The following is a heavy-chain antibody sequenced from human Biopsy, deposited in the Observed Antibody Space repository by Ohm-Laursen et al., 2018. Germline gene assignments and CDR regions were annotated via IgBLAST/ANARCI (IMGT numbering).Heavy chain of an antibody. CDR3: ARRGSGGRSFDY. Sequence: GTPSLTCTVSGDSINSSYWSWIRQPPGKGLEWIGFISNSGNTNYNPSLKSRVTISVDTSKNQISLKLGSVTVADTAVFYCARRGSGGRSFDYWGQGSLVTVSS. V-gene: IGHV4-59*08. CDR1: GDSINSSY. J-gene: IGHJ4*02. CDR2: ISNSGNT. D-gene: IGHD2-15*01.